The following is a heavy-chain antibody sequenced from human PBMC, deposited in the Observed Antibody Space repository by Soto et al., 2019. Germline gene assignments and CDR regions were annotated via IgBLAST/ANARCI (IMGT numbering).Heavy chain of an antibody. Sequence: QVQLVQSGAELKNPGASVQVACKASGSKFTTSFIHWVRQAPGQGLEWMGMIHPSGDTGYAQKFLGRVTMTRDTSTTTAYMELRNLTSEDTAVYFSVRGYCTTSPCSGDFQFWGQGTLVTVSS. D-gene: IGHD2-15*01. CDR1: GSKFTTSF. CDR3: VRGYCTTSPCSGDFQF. J-gene: IGHJ1*01. CDR2: IHPSGDT. V-gene: IGHV1-46*01.